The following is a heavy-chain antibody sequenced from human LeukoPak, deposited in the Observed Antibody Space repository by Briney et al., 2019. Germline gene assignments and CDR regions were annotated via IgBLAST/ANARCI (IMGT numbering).Heavy chain of an antibody. CDR3: ARVYGDLYYYYDYMDV. CDR2: IYPGDSDT. CDR1: GYSFTSYW. J-gene: IGHJ6*03. D-gene: IGHD4-17*01. V-gene: IGHV5-51*01. Sequence: GESLKISCKGSGYSFTSYWIGWVRQMPGKGLEWMGIIYPGDSDTRYSPSFQGQVTISADKSISTAYLQWSSLKASDTAMYYCARVYGDLYYYYDYMDVWGKGTTVTVSS.